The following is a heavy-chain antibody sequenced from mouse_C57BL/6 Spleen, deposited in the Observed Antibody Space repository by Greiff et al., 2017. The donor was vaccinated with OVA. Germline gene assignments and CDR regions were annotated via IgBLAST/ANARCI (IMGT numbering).Heavy chain of an antibody. V-gene: IGHV1-64*01. Sequence: VKLQQSGAELVKPGASVKLSCKASGYTFTSYWMHWVKQRPGQGLEWIGMIHPNSGSTNYNEKFKSKATLTVDKSSSTAYMQLSSLTSEDSAVYDCAREAITAVVATDAMDYWGQGTSVTVSS. CDR3: AREAITAVVATDAMDY. CDR2: IHPNSGST. J-gene: IGHJ4*01. CDR1: GYTFTSYW. D-gene: IGHD1-1*01.